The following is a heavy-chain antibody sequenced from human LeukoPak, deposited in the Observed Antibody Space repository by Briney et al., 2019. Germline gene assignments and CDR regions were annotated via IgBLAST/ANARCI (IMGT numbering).Heavy chain of an antibody. CDR3: AELGITMIGGV. V-gene: IGHV3-11*04. J-gene: IGHJ6*04. Sequence: GGSLRLSCAASGFTFSDYYMSWIRQALGKGLEGVSYISSSCSTIYYADSVKGRFTISRDNAKNSLYLQMNSLRAEDTAVYYCAELGITMIGGVWGKGTTVTISS. CDR2: ISSSCSTI. CDR1: GFTFSDYY. D-gene: IGHD3-10*02.